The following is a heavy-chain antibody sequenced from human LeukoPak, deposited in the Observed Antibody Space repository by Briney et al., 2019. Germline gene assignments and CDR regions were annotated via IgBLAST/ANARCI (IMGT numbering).Heavy chain of an antibody. CDR3: AREWNYDILTGWKGY. CDR1: GGSISSSSYY. D-gene: IGHD3-9*01. Sequence: PSETLSLTCTVSGGSISSSSYYWGWIRQPPGKGLEWIGSIYYSGSTYYNPSLKSRVTISVDTSKNQFSLKLSSVTAADTAVYYCAREWNYDILTGWKGYWGQGTLVTVSS. V-gene: IGHV4-39*07. CDR2: IYYSGST. J-gene: IGHJ4*02.